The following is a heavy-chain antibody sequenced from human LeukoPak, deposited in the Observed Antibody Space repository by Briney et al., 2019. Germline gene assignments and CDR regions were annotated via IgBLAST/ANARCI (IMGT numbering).Heavy chain of an antibody. Sequence: GGSLRLSCAASGFAFSSYWMSWFRQAPGKGLEWVASIKQDGSERYYLDSVKGRFTISRDNAKSSLYLQMNSLRAEDTAVYYCAKIAAPLGYFDFWGQGTLVTVSS. CDR2: IKQDGSER. D-gene: IGHD6-6*01. CDR3: AKIAAPLGYFDF. CDR1: GFAFSSYW. J-gene: IGHJ4*02. V-gene: IGHV3-7*02.